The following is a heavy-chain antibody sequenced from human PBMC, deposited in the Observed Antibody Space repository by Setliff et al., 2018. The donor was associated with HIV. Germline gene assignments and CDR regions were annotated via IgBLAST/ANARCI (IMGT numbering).Heavy chain of an antibody. J-gene: IGHJ6*03. CDR2: IYTSGST. CDR3: ARHRDPPGSSWIFYYFYMDL. Sequence: PSETLSLTCTVSGGSISSGSYYWSWIRQPAGKGLEWIGRIYTSGSTKYNPSLKSRVTISVDTSKNQVSLRLSSATAADTGVYYCARHRDPPGSSWIFYYFYMDLWGGGTTVTVSS. CDR1: GGSISSGSYY. D-gene: IGHD6-13*01. V-gene: IGHV4-61*02.